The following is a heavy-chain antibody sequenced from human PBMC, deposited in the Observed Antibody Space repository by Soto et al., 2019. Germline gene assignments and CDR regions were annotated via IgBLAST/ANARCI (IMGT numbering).Heavy chain of an antibody. CDR2: INHSGST. V-gene: IGHV4-34*01. J-gene: IGHJ5*02. D-gene: IGHD2-15*01. Sequence: QVQLQQWGAGLLKPSETLSLTCAVYGGSFSGYYWSWIRQPPGKGLEWIGEINHSGSTNYNPSRKSRVPISVDTPKNQCSLRQGSVTAADTAVYYCARVRRYCSGGSCYPGIDPWGQGTLVTVSS. CDR3: ARVRRYCSGGSCYPGIDP. CDR1: GGSFSGYY.